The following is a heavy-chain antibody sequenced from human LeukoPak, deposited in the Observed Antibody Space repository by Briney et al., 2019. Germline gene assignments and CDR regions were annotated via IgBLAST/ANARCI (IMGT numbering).Heavy chain of an antibody. J-gene: IGHJ4*02. CDR1: GFIVSSNY. CDR2: LYSGGST. Sequence: GGSLRLSCTASGFIVSSNYMSWVRQAPGKGLVWVSVLYSGGSTYYADSVKGRFTISRDNSKNTLYLQMNSLRAEDTAVYYCARAPSQGYSSGWYLDYWGQGTLVTVSS. CDR3: ARAPSQGYSSGWYLDY. D-gene: IGHD6-19*01. V-gene: IGHV3-53*01.